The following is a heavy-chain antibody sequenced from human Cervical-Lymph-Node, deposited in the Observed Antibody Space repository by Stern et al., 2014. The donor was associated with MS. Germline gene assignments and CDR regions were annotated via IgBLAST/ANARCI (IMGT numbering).Heavy chain of an antibody. Sequence: VKLLESGAELKKPGSSVKVSCKASGGSLSTYTITWVRQAPGQGLEWMGRIIPALNVANYAQKFQGRLTITADKSTSTAYMEMSSLRSDDTAVYYCAGPAPLDWGQGTLVTVSS. CDR2: IIPALNVA. J-gene: IGHJ4*02. CDR1: GGSLSTYT. D-gene: IGHD2-2*01. V-gene: IGHV1-69*09. CDR3: AGPAPLD.